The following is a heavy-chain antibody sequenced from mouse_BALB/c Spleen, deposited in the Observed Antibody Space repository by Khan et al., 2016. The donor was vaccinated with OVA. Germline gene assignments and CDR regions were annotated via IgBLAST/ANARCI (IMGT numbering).Heavy chain of an antibody. CDR2: ISSGDTYT. CDR3: ARPHITTVVATSYWFFDV. Sequence: EVQVVESGGGLVKPGGSLKLSCAASGFTFSSYAMSWVRQTPEKRLEWVATISSGDTYTYYPDSVKGRFTISRDNAKNTLYLQMSSLRSEDTAMYYCARPHITTVVATSYWFFDVWGAGTTVTVST. V-gene: IGHV5-9-3*01. J-gene: IGHJ1*01. D-gene: IGHD1-1*01. CDR1: GFTFSSYA.